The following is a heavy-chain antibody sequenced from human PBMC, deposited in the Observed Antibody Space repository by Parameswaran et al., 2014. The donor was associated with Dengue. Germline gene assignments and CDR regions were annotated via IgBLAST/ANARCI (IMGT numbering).Heavy chain of an antibody. V-gene: IGHV3-33*01. CDR2: IWYDGSNK. D-gene: IGHD4-17*01. J-gene: IGHJ6*02. Sequence: VRQMPGKGLEWVAVIWYDGSNKYYADSVKGRFTISRDNSKNTLYLQMNSLRAEDTAVYYCARDPDYVYFYYGMDVWGQGTTVTVSS. CDR3: ARDPDYVYFYYGMDV.